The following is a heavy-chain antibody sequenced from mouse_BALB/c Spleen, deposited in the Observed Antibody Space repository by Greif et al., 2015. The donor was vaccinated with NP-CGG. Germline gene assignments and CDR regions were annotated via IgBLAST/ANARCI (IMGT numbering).Heavy chain of an antibody. CDR1: GYTFTSYV. D-gene: IGHD2-4*01. Sequence: EVKLQESGPELVKPGASVKMSCKASGYTFTSYVMHWVKQKPGQGLEWIGYINPYNDGTKYNEKFKGKATLTSDKSSSTAYMELSSLTSEDSAVYYCARREAMITTDYYAMDYWGQGTSVTVSS. V-gene: IGHV1-14*01. CDR2: INPYNDGT. J-gene: IGHJ4*01. CDR3: ARREAMITTDYYAMDY.